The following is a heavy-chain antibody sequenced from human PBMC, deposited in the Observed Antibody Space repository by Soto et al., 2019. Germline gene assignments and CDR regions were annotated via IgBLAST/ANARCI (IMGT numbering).Heavy chain of an antibody. CDR3: ARDFYQSSGYCDY. J-gene: IGHJ4*02. D-gene: IGHD3-22*01. CDR2: ISAYSGNT. V-gene: IGHV1-18*01. Sequence: ASVKVSCKASGYTFTRYAMHWVRQAPGQGLEWMGWISAYSGNTVYTQRFKGRLTMATDTSTGTAYMELRSLRSDDTAVYYCARDFYQSSGYCDYWGQGTLVTVSS. CDR1: GYTFTRYA.